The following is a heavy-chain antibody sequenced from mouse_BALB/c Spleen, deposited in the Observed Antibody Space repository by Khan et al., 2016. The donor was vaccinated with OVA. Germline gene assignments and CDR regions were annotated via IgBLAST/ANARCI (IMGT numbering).Heavy chain of an antibody. CDR3: ARGDYSSLDY. D-gene: IGHD2-12*01. Sequence: VQLQQSGTVLARPGASVKMSCKASGYSFTSYLIHWVKQRPGQGLEWIGDFYPGNGDTTYNQKFKDKATLTAGTSANTAYMELSSLTTEDSTVYYGARGDYSSLDYWGQGTLVTVST. CDR1: GYSFTSYL. V-gene: IGHV1-5*01. J-gene: IGHJ3*01. CDR2: FYPGNGDT.